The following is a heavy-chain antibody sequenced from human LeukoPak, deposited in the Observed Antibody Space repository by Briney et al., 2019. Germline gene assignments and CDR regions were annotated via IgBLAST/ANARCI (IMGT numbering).Heavy chain of an antibody. Sequence: SETLSLICAVYGGSFSGYYWSWIRQPPGKGLEWIGEINHSGSTNYNPSLKSRVTISVDTSKNQFSLKRSSVTAADTAVYYCARGDIAAAGNDYWGQGTLVTVSS. D-gene: IGHD6-13*01. CDR1: GGSFSGYY. CDR2: INHSGST. V-gene: IGHV4-34*01. J-gene: IGHJ4*02. CDR3: ARGDIAAAGNDY.